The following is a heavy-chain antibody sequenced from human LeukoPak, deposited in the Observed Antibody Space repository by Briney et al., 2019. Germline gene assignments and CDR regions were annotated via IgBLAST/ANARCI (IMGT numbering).Heavy chain of an antibody. V-gene: IGHV3-21*01. CDR2: ISSSSSYI. J-gene: IGHJ4*02. Sequence: GGSLRLSCAASGFTFSSYSMIWVRQAPGKGLEWVSSISSSSSYIYYADSVKGRFTISRDNAKNSLYLQMNSLRAEDTAVYYCARVRVYGDYREFDYWGQGTLVTVSS. D-gene: IGHD4-17*01. CDR3: ARVRVYGDYREFDY. CDR1: GFTFSSYS.